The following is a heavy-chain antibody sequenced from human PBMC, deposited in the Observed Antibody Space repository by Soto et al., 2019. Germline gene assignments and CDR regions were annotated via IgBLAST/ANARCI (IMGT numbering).Heavy chain of an antibody. D-gene: IGHD6-6*01. J-gene: IGHJ5*02. CDR2: IYHSGST. CDR3: VRESVASGPNYFDT. CDR1: GGTITSGRSS. V-gene: IGHV4-30-2*06. Sequence: QLQLQESGSGLVKPSQTLSLTCSVSGGTITSGRSSWNWIRQSPGKGLEWIAYIYHSGSTYYNPSLKSRVTISVDRSENQFSLNLTSVTAADTAVYYCVRESVASGPNYFDTWGPGTLVTVSS.